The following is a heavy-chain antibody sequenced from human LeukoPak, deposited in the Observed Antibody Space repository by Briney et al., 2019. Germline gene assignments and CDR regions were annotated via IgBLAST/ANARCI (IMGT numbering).Heavy chain of an antibody. J-gene: IGHJ4*02. D-gene: IGHD3-22*01. V-gene: IGHV3-7*03. CDR3: AKASAMIVVVSKHFDY. Sequence: GGSLRLSCAASGFIFSNYWMTWVRHAPGKGLEWVATIKQDGGEKYYVDSVKGRFTISRDNSKNTLYLQMNSLRAEDTAVYYCAKASAMIVVVSKHFDYWGQGTLVTVSS. CDR1: GFIFSNYW. CDR2: IKQDGGEK.